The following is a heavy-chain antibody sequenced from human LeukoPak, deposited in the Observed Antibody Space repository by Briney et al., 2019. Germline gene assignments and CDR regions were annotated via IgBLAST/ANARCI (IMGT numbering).Heavy chain of an antibody. J-gene: IGHJ5*02. CDR2: IIPIFGTA. V-gene: IGHV1-69*01. Sequence: ASVKVSCKASGGTFISYAISWVRQAPGQGLEWMGGIIPIFGTANYAQKFQGRVTITADESTSTAYMELSSLRSEDTAVYYCARKVGSSITIFGVVIQYNWFDPWGQGTLVTVSS. CDR3: ARKVGSSITIFGVVIQYNWFDP. D-gene: IGHD3-3*01. CDR1: GGTFISYA.